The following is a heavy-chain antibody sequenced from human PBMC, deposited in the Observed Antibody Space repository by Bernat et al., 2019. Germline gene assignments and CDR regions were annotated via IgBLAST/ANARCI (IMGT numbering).Heavy chain of an antibody. J-gene: IGHJ6*02. V-gene: IGHV3-33*01. D-gene: IGHD2-15*01. Sequence: QVQLVESGGGVVQPGRSLRLSCAASGFTFSSYGMHWVRQAPGKGLEWVAVIWYDGSNKYYADSVKGRFTISRDNSKNTVYLQMNSLRAEDTAVYYCARGLTTPYYYYYGMDVWGQGTTVTVSS. CDR1: GFTFSSYG. CDR2: IWYDGSNK. CDR3: ARGLTTPYYYYYGMDV.